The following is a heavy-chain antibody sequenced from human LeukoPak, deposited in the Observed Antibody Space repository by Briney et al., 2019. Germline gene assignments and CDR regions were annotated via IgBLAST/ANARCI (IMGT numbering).Heavy chain of an antibody. J-gene: IGHJ3*02. V-gene: IGHV1-69*04. CDR1: GGSLNSYF. CDR2: TIPILDVA. Sequence: SGKASGKASGGSLNSYFITWGRQAPGQGLEWMGRTIPILDVANFAQKFQGRVTITADKSTNTAHMELSSLRSEDTAVYYCTREGVYSPDPSSYHRDAFDIWGQGTVVTVSS. CDR3: TREGVYSPDPSSYHRDAFDI. D-gene: IGHD3-16*02.